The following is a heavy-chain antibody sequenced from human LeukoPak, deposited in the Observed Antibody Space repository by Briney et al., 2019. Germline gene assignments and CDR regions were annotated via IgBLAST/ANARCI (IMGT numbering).Heavy chain of an antibody. D-gene: IGHD3-10*01. CDR2: ISAYNGDT. V-gene: IGHV1-18*01. CDR1: GYTFTSYG. Sequence: ASVKVSCKASGYTFTSYGISWVRQAPGQGLEWMGWISAYNGDTSYAQKLQGRVTMTTDTSTNTAYMELRSLRSDDTAVYYCATDGRFGELLDYWGQGTLVTVSS. J-gene: IGHJ4*02. CDR3: ATDGRFGELLDY.